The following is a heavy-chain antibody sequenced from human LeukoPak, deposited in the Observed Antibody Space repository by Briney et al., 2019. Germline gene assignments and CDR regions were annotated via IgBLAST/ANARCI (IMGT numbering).Heavy chain of an antibody. CDR3: ARVDTANNWFDP. D-gene: IGHD5-18*01. J-gene: IGHJ5*02. V-gene: IGHV1-46*01. CDR2: INPSGGST. CDR1: GYTFTSYY. Sequence: ASVKVSCTASGYTFTSYYMHWVRQAPGQGLEWMGIINPSGGSTSYAQKFQGRVTMTRDTSTSTVYMELSSLRSEDTAVYYCARVDTANNWFDPWGQGTLVTVSS.